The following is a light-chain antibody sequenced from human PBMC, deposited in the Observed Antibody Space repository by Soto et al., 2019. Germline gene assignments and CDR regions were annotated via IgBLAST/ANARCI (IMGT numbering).Light chain of an antibody. CDR3: QSFDSSLSGHDV. Sequence: QSVLTQPPSVSGAPGQRVTISCTGSSSNIGAGYDVHWYQHLPGTAPKLLIYGNSNRPSGVPDRFSGSKSGTSASLAITGLQAEDEADYYCQSFDSSLSGHDVFGTGTKLTVL. CDR1: SSNIGAGYD. CDR2: GNS. V-gene: IGLV1-40*01. J-gene: IGLJ1*01.